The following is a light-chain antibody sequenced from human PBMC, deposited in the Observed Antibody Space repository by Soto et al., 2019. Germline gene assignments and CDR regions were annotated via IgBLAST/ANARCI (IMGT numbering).Light chain of an antibody. CDR2: VGTGGIVG. CDR3: GADHGSGSNFVYV. Sequence: QPVLTQPPSASASLGASVTLTCTLSSDYSNYNVDWYQQRPGKGPRFVMRVGTGGIVGSKGDGIPDRFSVLGSGLNRYLTIKNIQEEDESDYHCGADHGSGSNFVYVFGPGTQLTVL. J-gene: IGLJ7*01. CDR1: SDYSNYN. V-gene: IGLV9-49*01.